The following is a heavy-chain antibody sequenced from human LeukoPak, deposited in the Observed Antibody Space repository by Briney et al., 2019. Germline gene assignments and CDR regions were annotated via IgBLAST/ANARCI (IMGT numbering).Heavy chain of an antibody. V-gene: IGHV1-2*02. Sequence: APMKVSCKASGYTSTGYYKHWVRQAPGQGLEWIGWINPNSGATNYAQKFQDRVTMTRDTSITTAYLDLSSLRSDDTAVYYCARGRVGNTGYGAFDIWGQGTVVTVSS. CDR3: ARGRVGNTGYGAFDI. CDR1: GYTSTGYY. J-gene: IGHJ3*02. CDR2: INPNSGAT. D-gene: IGHD5-12*01.